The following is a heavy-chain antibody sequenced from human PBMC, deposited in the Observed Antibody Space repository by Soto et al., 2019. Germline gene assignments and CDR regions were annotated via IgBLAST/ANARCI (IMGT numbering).Heavy chain of an antibody. CDR1: GFTFSSYS. Sequence: GGSLRLSCAASGFTFSSYSMNWVRQAPGKGLEWVSSISSSSSYIYYADSVKGRFTISRDNAKNSLYLQMNSLRAEDTAVYYCARDGIRIAVADRDYWGQGTLVTVSS. J-gene: IGHJ4*02. CDR2: ISSSSSYI. D-gene: IGHD6-19*01. CDR3: ARDGIRIAVADRDY. V-gene: IGHV3-21*01.